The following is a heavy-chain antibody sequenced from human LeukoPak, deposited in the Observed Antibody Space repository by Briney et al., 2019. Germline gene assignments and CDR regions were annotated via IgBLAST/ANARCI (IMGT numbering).Heavy chain of an antibody. J-gene: IGHJ4*02. CDR2: IYHSGST. CDR3: ARSTSYYDFWSGYSSFDY. Sequence: SETLSLTCAVSGYSISSGYYWGWIRQPPGKGLEWIGSIYHSGSTYYNPSPKSRVTISVDTSKNQFSLKLSSVTAADTAVYYCARSTSYYDFWSGYSSFDYWGQGTLVTVSS. D-gene: IGHD3-3*01. CDR1: GYSISSGYY. V-gene: IGHV4-38-2*01.